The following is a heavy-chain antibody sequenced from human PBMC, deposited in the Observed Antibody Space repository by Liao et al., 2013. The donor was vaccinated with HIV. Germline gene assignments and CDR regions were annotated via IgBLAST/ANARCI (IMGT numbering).Heavy chain of an antibody. CDR2: INHSGST. J-gene: IGHJ6*03. V-gene: IGHV4-34*01. CDR1: GGSFSGYY. CDR3: ARGRRLVRYYYYYMDV. Sequence: QVQLQQWGAGLLKPSETLSLTCAVYGGSFSGYYWSWIRQPPGKGLEWIGEINHSGSTNYNPSLKSRVTISVDTSKNQFSLKLSSVTAADTAVYYCARGRRLVRYYYYYMDVWGKGTTVTVSS. D-gene: IGHD6-19*01.